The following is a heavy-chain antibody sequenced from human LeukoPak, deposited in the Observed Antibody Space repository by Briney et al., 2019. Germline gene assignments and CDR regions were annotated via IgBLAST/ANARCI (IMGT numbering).Heavy chain of an antibody. CDR1: GFTFSSYW. CDR2: IKQDGSEK. Sequence: GGSLRLSCAASGFTFSSYWMSWVRQAPGKGLEWVANIKQDGSEKYYVDSVKGRFTISRDNAKNSLYLQMNSLRAEDTAVYYCARDHCSSTSCHYYYGMDVWGQGTTVTVSS. J-gene: IGHJ6*02. V-gene: IGHV3-7*01. D-gene: IGHD2-2*01. CDR3: ARDHCSSTSCHYYYGMDV.